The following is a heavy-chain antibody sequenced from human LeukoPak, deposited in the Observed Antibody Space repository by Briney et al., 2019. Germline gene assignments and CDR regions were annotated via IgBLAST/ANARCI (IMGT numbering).Heavy chain of an antibody. Sequence: GGSLRLSCAASGFTFSSYAMSWVRQAPGKGLEWVSAISGSGGSTYYADSVKGRFTISRDNSKNTLYLQMNSLRAEDTAVYYCAKDGEFDFWSGYLWKFDYWGQGTLVTVSS. CDR2: ISGSGGST. V-gene: IGHV3-23*01. D-gene: IGHD3-3*01. CDR1: GFTFSSYA. J-gene: IGHJ4*02. CDR3: AKDGEFDFWSGYLWKFDY.